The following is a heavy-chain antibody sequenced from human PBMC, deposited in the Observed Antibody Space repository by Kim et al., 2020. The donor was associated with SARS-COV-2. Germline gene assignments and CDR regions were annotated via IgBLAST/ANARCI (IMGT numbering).Heavy chain of an antibody. CDR1: GGSISGNY. J-gene: IGHJ6*01. Sequence: SETLSLTCAVSGGSISGNYWSWIRQPPGTGLEWDWVMYNSGSTNYNYSLNSRVTISVDISKNQISLYLNLVTAADTAAYYCSRERRHCYGFCDNYYFGM. V-gene: IGHV4-59*12. D-gene: IGHD3-10*01. CDR3: SRERRHCYGFCDNYYFGM. CDR2: MYNSGST.